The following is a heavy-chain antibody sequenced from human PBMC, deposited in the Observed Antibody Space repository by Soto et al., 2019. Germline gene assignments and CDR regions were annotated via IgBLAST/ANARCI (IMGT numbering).Heavy chain of an antibody. CDR2: ISAYNGNT. J-gene: IGHJ3*02. V-gene: IGHV1-18*01. Sequence: QVQLVQSGAEVKKPGASVKVSCKASGYTFTSYGISWVRQAPGQGLEWMGWISAYNGNTNYAQKLQGRVTMTTDTSTSTAYMDLRSLRSADTAVYYCARVGIAAAGTFMAYAFDIWGQGTMVTVSS. D-gene: IGHD6-13*01. CDR3: ARVGIAAAGTFMAYAFDI. CDR1: GYTFTSYG.